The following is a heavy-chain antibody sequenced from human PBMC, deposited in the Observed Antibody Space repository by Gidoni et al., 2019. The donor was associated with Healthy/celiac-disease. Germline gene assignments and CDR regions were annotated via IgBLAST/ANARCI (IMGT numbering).Heavy chain of an antibody. CDR2: IIPMFGTA. CDR3: AGNVGGARDWYSRGMTVDGYFDY. Sequence: PGSSVKVSCKASGGTFSSYAISWVRQAPGQGLEWMGGIIPMFGTANYAQKFQGRVTITADESTSTAYMELSSLRSEDTAVYYCAGNVGGARDWYSRGMTVDGYFDYWGQGTLVTVSS. CDR1: GGTFSSYA. D-gene: IGHD3-9*01. J-gene: IGHJ4*02. V-gene: IGHV1-69*01.